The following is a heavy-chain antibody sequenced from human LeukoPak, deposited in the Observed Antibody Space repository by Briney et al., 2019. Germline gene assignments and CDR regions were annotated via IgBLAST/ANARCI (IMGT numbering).Heavy chain of an antibody. CDR1: GFSFNNYA. Sequence: GGSLRLSCAASGFSFNNYAMSWVRQAPGKGLEWVLAIRGSGGSASYADSVQGRFTISRDNSENTLYLQMSSLRAEDTAVYYCAKDRECGGGACYRYFDYWGQGTLVTISS. D-gene: IGHD2-21*02. V-gene: IGHV3-23*01. CDR2: IRGSGGSA. CDR3: AKDRECGGGACYRYFDY. J-gene: IGHJ4*02.